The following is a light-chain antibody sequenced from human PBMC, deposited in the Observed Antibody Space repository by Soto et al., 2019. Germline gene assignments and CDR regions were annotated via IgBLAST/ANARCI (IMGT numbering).Light chain of an antibody. CDR3: SLYTSENTYV. J-gene: IGLJ1*01. CDR1: STDFVSYNR. Sequence: QSVLTQPPSVSGSPGQSGTISCTGTSTDFVSYNRVSWYQQPPGTAPKLIIYEASNRPSGVPDRFSGSKSGNTASLTISGLQAADEADYCCSLYTSENTYVFGTGTKVTVL. V-gene: IGLV2-18*01. CDR2: EAS.